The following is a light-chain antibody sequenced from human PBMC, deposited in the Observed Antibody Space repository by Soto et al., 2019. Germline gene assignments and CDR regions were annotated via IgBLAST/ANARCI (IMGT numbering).Light chain of an antibody. CDR3: QQYGSSLPIT. CDR2: GAS. CDR1: RSVSSY. J-gene: IGKJ5*01. Sequence: EIVLTQSPATLSLSPWESATLSCRATRSVSSYLAWYQQKPGQAPRLLIYGASSRATGIPDRFSGSGSGTDFTLTISRLEPEDFAVYYCQQYGSSLPITFGQGTRLEIK. V-gene: IGKV3-20*01.